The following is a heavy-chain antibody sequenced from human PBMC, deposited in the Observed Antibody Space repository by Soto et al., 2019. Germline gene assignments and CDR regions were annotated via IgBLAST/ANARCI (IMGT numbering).Heavy chain of an antibody. D-gene: IGHD3-9*01. CDR2: IYYSGST. CDR3: ARDSGLGRDILTQGWFDP. J-gene: IGHJ5*02. Sequence: ASETLSLTCTVSGGSISSGGYYWSWIRQHSGKGLEWIGYIYYSGSTYYNPSLKSRVTISVDTSKNQFSLKLSSVTAADTAVYYCARDSGLGRDILTQGWFDPWGQGTLVTVSS. CDR1: GGSISSGGYY. V-gene: IGHV4-31*03.